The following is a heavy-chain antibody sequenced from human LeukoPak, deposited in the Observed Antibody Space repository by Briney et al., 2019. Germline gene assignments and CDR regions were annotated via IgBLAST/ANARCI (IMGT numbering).Heavy chain of an antibody. CDR3: AREVDTGGWYRYYFDY. CDR1: GFTFSDYA. V-gene: IGHV3-23*01. Sequence: GGSLRLSCAASGFTFSDYAMSWVRQGPGKGLQWVSTISISGDNTYYADSVKGRFTISRDNSKNTLYLQMDSLRVEDTAVYYCAREVDTGGWYRYYFDYWGQGTLVTVSS. D-gene: IGHD6-19*01. J-gene: IGHJ4*02. CDR2: ISISGDNT.